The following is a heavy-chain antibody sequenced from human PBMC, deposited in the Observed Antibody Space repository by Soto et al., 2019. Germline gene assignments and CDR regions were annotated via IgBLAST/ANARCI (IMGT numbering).Heavy chain of an antibody. CDR3: ATERGLGDTPYYFDY. J-gene: IGHJ4*02. V-gene: IGHV1-18*01. D-gene: IGHD1-26*01. CDR1: GYTFTSYG. CDR2: ISAYNGNT. Sequence: QVQLVQSGAEVKKPGASVKVSCKASGYTFTSYGISWVRQAPGQGLEWMGWISAYNGNTNYAQKLQGRVTMTTDTSTSTADLELRSLGTAHTAVYYCATERGLGDTPYYFDYWGRGTLVTVSS.